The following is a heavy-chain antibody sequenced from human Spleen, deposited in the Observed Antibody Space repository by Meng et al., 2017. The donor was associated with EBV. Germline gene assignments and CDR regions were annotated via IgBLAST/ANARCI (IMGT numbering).Heavy chain of an antibody. CDR2: INHSGNT. V-gene: IGHV4-34*01. D-gene: IGHD2-8*02. CDR1: GGPFDGYS. CDR3: ATWWGKGYY. Sequence: QWESQQWGAGLLKPSETLSLTCDVYGGPFDGYSWTWIRQPPGKGLEWIGEINHSGNTNYNPSLKSRVTISVDTSKRQFSLKLTSMTAADTAVYYCATWWGKGYYWGQETLVTVSS. J-gene: IGHJ4*02.